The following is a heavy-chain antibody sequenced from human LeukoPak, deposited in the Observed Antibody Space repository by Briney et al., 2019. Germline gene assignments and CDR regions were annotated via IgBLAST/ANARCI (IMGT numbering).Heavy chain of an antibody. J-gene: IGHJ3*02. CDR1: GGSISSGSYY. Sequence: PSQTLSLTCTVSGGSISSGSYYWSWIRQPPGKGLEWIGYIYYSGSTNYNPSLKSRVTISVDTSKNQFSLKLSSVTAADTAVYYCARAENRVGYDFWSGYPVSPYAFDIWGQGTMVTVSS. V-gene: IGHV4-61*01. CDR3: ARAENRVGYDFWSGYPVSPYAFDI. CDR2: IYYSGST. D-gene: IGHD3-3*01.